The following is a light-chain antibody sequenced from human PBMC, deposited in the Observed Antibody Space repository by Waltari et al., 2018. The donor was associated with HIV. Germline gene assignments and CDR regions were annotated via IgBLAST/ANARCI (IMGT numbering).Light chain of an antibody. CDR1: SSDVGDYNS. J-gene: IGLJ1*01. CDR3: CSYAGTYTYV. CDR2: DVS. V-gene: IGLV2-11*01. Sequence: QSALTQPRSVSGSPGQSVTISCTGTSSDVGDYNSVSWYQQHPGKAPKLMIYDVSKWPSGVPHRFSGSKSGNTASLTISGLQAEDEADYYCCSYAGTYTYVFGTGTKVTVL.